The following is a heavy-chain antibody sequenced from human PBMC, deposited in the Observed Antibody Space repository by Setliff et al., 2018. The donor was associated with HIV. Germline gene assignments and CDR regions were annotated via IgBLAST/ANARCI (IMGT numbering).Heavy chain of an antibody. CDR1: GYSLSSDYY. Sequence: SETLSLTCAVSGYSLSSDYYWGWIRQPPGKGLEWIASIYHSGSTYCNPSLKSRVTISIDTSNNQISLRLSSVTAADTAMYYCARSTQIQLWPHDFDNWGQGALVTVSS. CDR3: ARSTQIQLWPHDFDN. J-gene: IGHJ4*02. V-gene: IGHV4-38-2*01. CDR2: IYHSGST. D-gene: IGHD2-21*01.